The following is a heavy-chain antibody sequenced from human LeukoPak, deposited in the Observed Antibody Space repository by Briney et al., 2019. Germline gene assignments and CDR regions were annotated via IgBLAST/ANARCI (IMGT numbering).Heavy chain of an antibody. V-gene: IGHV1-46*01. D-gene: IGHD6-19*01. CDR2: LKLYDGSV. CDR3: ATGYSSGWYSSFDP. J-gene: IGHJ5*02. Sequence: GASVKVSCKASGYSFIRYHIHWVRQAPGQGLEWMGVLKLYDGSVSHAQKFQGRVTMTSDTSTSTVYMELSSLRSEDTAVYYCATGYSSGWYSSFDPWGQGTLVTVSS. CDR1: GYSFIRYH.